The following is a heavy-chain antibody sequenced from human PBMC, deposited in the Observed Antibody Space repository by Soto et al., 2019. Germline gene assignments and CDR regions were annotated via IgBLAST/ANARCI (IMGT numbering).Heavy chain of an antibody. Sequence: KVSCKASGYTFTSCYMHWVRQAPGQAPERRGIINASGGSTSYAQKFQGRVTMTMDTSTSTGHMAVNRLRSEDTAEDYCAREGYYDNSCYSPNWFDPWGQGTLVTVSS. CDR1: GYTFTSCY. J-gene: IGHJ5*02. V-gene: IGHV1-46*01. CDR2: INASGGST. D-gene: IGHD3-22*01. CDR3: AREGYYDNSCYSPNWFDP.